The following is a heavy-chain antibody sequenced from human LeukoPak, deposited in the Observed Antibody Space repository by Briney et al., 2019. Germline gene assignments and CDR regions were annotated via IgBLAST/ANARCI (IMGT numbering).Heavy chain of an antibody. D-gene: IGHD5-24*01. V-gene: IGHV4-34*01. CDR3: ARDGRAGDYYYYMDV. CDR2: INHSGST. J-gene: IGHJ6*03. Sequence: PSETLSLTCAVYGGSFSGYYWSWIRQPPGKGLEWIGEINHSGSTNYNPSLKSRVTISVDTSKNQFSLKLSSVTAADTAVYYCARDGRAGDYYYYMDVWGQGTLVTVSS. CDR1: GGSFSGYY.